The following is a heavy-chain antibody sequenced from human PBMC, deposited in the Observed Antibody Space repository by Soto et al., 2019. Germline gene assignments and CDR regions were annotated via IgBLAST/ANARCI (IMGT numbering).Heavy chain of an antibody. D-gene: IGHD2-15*01. CDR2: INHSGST. V-gene: IGHV4-34*01. Sequence: ETLSLTCAVYGGSFSGYYWSWIRQPPGKGLEWIGEINHSGSTDYNPSLKSRVTISVDTSKNQFSLKLSSVTAADTAVYYCARGQGVVVAAIRYYGMDVWGQGTTVTVSS. CDR3: ARGQGVVVAAIRYYGMDV. J-gene: IGHJ6*02. CDR1: GGSFSGYY.